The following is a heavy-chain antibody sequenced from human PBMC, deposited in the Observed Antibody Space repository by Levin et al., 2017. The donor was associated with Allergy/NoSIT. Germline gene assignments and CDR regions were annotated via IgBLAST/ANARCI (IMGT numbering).Heavy chain of an antibody. CDR3: AKERTRELYRGNYYDYHYMEV. J-gene: IGHJ6*03. D-gene: IGHD3-10*01. CDR2: IWLDGTKQ. V-gene: IGHV3-33*06. Sequence: LSLTCAGSGFLFNSSGMHWVRQAPGKGLEWVAAIWLDGTKQFYAESVQGRFTVSRDNSKNTLELQMNGLRVEDTAVYYCAKERTRELYRGNYYDYHYMEVWGKGATVIVSS. CDR1: GFLFNSSG.